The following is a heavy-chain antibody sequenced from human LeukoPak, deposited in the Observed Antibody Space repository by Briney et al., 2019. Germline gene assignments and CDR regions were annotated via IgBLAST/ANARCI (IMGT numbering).Heavy chain of an antibody. CDR1: GYSISSGYY. CDR3: ARDKTWGSFDY. D-gene: IGHD3-16*01. Sequence: SETLSLTCTVSGYSISSGYYWGWIRQPPGKGLEWIGSIYYSGSTYYNPSLKSRVTISVDTSKNQFSLKLSSVTAADTAVYYCARDKTWGSFDYWGQGTLVTVSS. CDR2: IYYSGST. J-gene: IGHJ4*02. V-gene: IGHV4-38-2*02.